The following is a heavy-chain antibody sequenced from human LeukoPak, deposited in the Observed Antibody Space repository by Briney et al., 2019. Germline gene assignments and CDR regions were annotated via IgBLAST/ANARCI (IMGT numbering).Heavy chain of an antibody. V-gene: IGHV3-30*18. D-gene: IGHD3-10*01. Sequence: PGGSLRLSCAASGFTFSSYGMHWVRQAPGKGLEWVAVISYDGSNKYYADSVKGRFTISRDNSKNTLYLQMNSLRAEDTAVYYCAKDSKSYYYGSWSYTHPDYWGQGTLVTVSS. CDR2: ISYDGSNK. J-gene: IGHJ4*02. CDR1: GFTFSSYG. CDR3: AKDSKSYYYGSWSYTHPDY.